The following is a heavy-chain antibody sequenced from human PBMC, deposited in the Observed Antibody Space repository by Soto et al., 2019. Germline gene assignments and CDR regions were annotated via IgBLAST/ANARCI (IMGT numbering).Heavy chain of an antibody. CDR1: GFTFSSYS. V-gene: IGHV3-21*01. CDR3: ARSSGTFGGVIVIGMFDY. CDR2: ISSSSSYI. J-gene: IGHJ4*02. Sequence: EVQLVESGGGLVKPGGSLRLSCAASGFTFSSYSMNWVRQASGKGLEWVSSISSSSSYIYYADSVKVRFTISRDNAKNSLYLQMNSLRAEETAVYYCARSSGTFGGVIVIGMFDYWGPGTLVTVSS. D-gene: IGHD3-16*02.